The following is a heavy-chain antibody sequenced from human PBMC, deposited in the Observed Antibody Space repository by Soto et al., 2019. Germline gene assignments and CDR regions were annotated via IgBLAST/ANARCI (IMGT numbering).Heavy chain of an antibody. CDR2: ISAYNGST. J-gene: IGHJ6*02. V-gene: IGHV1-18*01. CDR1: GYTFTSYG. CDR3: ARDRKLAYYDFWSGYYDYYYGMDV. D-gene: IGHD3-3*01. Sequence: ASVKVSCKASGYTFTSYGISWVRQAPGQGLEWMGWISAYNGSTNYAQKLQGRVTMTTDTSTSTAYMELRSLRSDDTAVYYCARDRKLAYYDFWSGYYDYYYGMDVWGQGTTVTVSS.